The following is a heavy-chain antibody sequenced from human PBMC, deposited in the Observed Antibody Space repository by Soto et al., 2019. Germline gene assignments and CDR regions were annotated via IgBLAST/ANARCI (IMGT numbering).Heavy chain of an antibody. CDR2: IYHSGST. CDR1: GGSISSSNW. CDR3: AREVVVVAHDNWFDP. Sequence: SETLSLTCAVSGGSISSSNWWSWVRQPPGKGLEWIGEIYHSGSTNYNPSLKSRVTISVDKSKNQFSLKLSSVTAADTAVYYCAREVVVVAHDNWFDPWGQGTLVTVSS. V-gene: IGHV4-4*02. J-gene: IGHJ5*02. D-gene: IGHD2-15*01.